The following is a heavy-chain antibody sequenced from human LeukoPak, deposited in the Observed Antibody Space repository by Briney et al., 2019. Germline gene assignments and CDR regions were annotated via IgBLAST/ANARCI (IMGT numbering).Heavy chain of an antibody. V-gene: IGHV3-74*01. CDR2: ITNDGSST. J-gene: IGHJ4*02. CDR3: ARGRPHGNDY. Sequence: GGSLRLSCAASGLTFSSHWMHWVRQAPGKGLVWVSRITNDGSSTTYADSVEGRFTISRDNAKNMLYLQVNSLRVEDTAVYYCARGRPHGNDYWGQGTLVTVSS. CDR1: GLTFSSHW. D-gene: IGHD4-23*01.